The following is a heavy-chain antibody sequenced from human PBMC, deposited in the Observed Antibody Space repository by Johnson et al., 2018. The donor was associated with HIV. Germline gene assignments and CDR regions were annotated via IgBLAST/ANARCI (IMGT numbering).Heavy chain of an antibody. CDR1: GFSFDDFD. D-gene: IGHD2-15*01. CDR2: INSDGSST. Sequence: MQLVESGGGVMRPGGSLRLSCVASGFSFDDFDMSWVRQPPGRGLEWVSRINSDGSSTICADSVNGRFTISRDNAKNTLYLQMNSLRAEDTAVFYCARDRKWVGARSGDAFDIWGQGTMVTVSS. J-gene: IGHJ3*02. CDR3: ARDRKWVGARSGDAFDI. V-gene: IGHV3-20*04.